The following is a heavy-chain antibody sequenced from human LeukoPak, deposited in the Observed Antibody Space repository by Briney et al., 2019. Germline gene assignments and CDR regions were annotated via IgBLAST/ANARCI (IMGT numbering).Heavy chain of an antibody. Sequence: GGSLRLSCAASGFTFSSYEMNWVRQAPGKGLEWVSYISGSGSAIYYADSVKGRFTISRDNSKNTLYLQMNSLRPEDTAVYFCASGIYCSGGSCYSAFGYWGQGTLVTVSS. CDR2: ISGSGSAI. V-gene: IGHV3-48*03. CDR1: GFTFSSYE. CDR3: ASGIYCSGGSCYSAFGY. J-gene: IGHJ4*02. D-gene: IGHD2-15*01.